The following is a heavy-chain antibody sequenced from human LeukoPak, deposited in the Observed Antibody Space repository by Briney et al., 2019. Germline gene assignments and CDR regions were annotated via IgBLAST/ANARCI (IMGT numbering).Heavy chain of an antibody. V-gene: IGHV3-53*01. CDR2: IYSGGST. D-gene: IGHD4-17*01. J-gene: IGHJ6*03. CDR1: GFTVSSNY. CDR3: ARLTTVTTYYYYYMDV. Sequence: PGGSLRLSCAASGFTVSSNYMSWVRQAPGEGLEWVSVIYSGGSTYYADSVKGRFTISRDNSKNTLYLQMNSLRAEDTAVYYCARLTTVTTYYYYYMDVWGKGTTVTVSS.